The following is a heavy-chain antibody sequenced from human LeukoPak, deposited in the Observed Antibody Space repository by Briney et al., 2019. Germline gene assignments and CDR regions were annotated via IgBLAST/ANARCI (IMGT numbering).Heavy chain of an antibody. J-gene: IGHJ4*02. V-gene: IGHV3-74*01. CDR1: GFTFSSYW. Sequence: GGSLRLSCAASGFTFSSYWMHWVRQAPGKGLVWVSRINPDGSSTDCADSVKGRFTISRDSAKNTLFLQMNSLRAEDTAVYYCTSDLTSVYWGQGTLVTVSS. CDR2: INPDGSST. CDR3: TSDLTSVY.